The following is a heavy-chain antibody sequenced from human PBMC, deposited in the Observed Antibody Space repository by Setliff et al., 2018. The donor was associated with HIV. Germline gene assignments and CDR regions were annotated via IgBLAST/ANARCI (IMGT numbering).Heavy chain of an antibody. Sequence: PGGSLRLSCAASGFTFSSYAMTWVRQAPGKGLEWVSDITSYYVDSVKGRFTISRDKSKNTLYLQMNSLRAEDTAVYYCAKQGRGYSGYDSYFDPWGQGTLVTVSS. CDR1: GFTFSSYA. V-gene: IGHV3-23*01. J-gene: IGHJ4*02. CDR2: ITS. D-gene: IGHD5-12*01. CDR3: AKQGRGYSGYDSYFDP.